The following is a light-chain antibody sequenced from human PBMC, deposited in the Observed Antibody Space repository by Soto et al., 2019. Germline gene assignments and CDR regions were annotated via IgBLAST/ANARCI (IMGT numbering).Light chain of an antibody. J-gene: IGLJ1*01. CDR1: SSDVGGYNY. CDR2: EVS. V-gene: IGLV2-8*01. Sequence: QSVLTQPPSASGSPGQSVTISCTGTSSDVGGYNYVSWYQQHPGKAPKLMIYEVSKRPSGVPDRFSGSKSGNTASLTVSGLQAEEEADYYCSSYAGSTHYVFGTGTKLTVL. CDR3: SSYAGSTHYV.